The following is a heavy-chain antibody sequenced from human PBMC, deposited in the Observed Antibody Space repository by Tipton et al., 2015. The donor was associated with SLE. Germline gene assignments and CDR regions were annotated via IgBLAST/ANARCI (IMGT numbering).Heavy chain of an antibody. CDR2: IYGGGST. V-gene: IGHV3-53*01. J-gene: IGHJ2*01. CDR1: GFTVSNNY. Sequence: GSLRLSCAASGFTVSNNYMNWVRQAPGKGLEWVSVIYGGGSTNYADSVKGRFTISRDNSKNTLYLQMNSLRAEDTAVYYCAKGRTIAAGYFDLWGRGTLVTVSS. CDR3: AKGRTIAAGYFDL. D-gene: IGHD6-13*01.